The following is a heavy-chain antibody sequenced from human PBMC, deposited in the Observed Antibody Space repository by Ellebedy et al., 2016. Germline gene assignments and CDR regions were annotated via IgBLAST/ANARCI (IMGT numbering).Heavy chain of an antibody. V-gene: IGHV3-21*06. CDR3: TRDGSEWSRDY. CDR1: GFTFSLSG. CDR2: IVNSGRET. D-gene: IGHD2-8*01. J-gene: IGHJ4*02. Sequence: GGSLRLXXAASGFTFSLSGMTWVRQAPGKGLEWVATIVNSGRETYYPESLKGRFTISRDNAMNSVYLQMDSLTVEDTAVYYCTRDGSEWSRDYWGQGTLVTVSS.